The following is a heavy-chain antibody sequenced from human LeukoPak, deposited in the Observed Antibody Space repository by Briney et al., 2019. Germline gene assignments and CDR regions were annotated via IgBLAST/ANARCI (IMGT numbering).Heavy chain of an antibody. CDR2: INPNSGGT. Sequence: ASVKVSCRASGYTFTGYYMHWVRQAPGQGLEWMGWINPNSGGTNYAQKFQGRVTMTRDTSISTAYMDLSRLRSHDTAVYYCARTPYYYDSSGYSSNYWYFDLWGRGTLVTVSS. V-gene: IGHV1-2*02. CDR3: ARTPYYYDSSGYSSNYWYFDL. D-gene: IGHD3-22*01. CDR1: GYTFTGYY. J-gene: IGHJ2*01.